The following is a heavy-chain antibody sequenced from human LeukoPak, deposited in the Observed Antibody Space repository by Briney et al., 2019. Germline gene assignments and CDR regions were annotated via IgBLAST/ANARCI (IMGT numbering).Heavy chain of an antibody. CDR2: VSYDGGSK. CDR3: ARLNRGYCYGPTCYTESGAGH. CDR1: GFAFSSYA. D-gene: IGHD5-18*01. V-gene: IGHV3-30-3*01. Sequence: GRSLRLSCAASGFAFSSYAMHWVRQGPGKGLEWVALVSYDGGSKYYADSVKGRFTISRDDAKSSLYLQMNSLRAEDTALYYCARLNRGYCYGPTCYTESGAGHWGQGTQVTVSS. J-gene: IGHJ4*02.